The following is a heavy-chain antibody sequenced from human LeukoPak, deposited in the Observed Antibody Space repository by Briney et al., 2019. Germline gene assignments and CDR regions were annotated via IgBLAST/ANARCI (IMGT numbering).Heavy chain of an antibody. CDR2: ISSSSSTI. CDR1: GFTFSSYS. V-gene: IGHV3-48*01. Sequence: GGSLRLSCAASGFTFSSYSMNWVRQAPGKGLEWISYISSSSSTIYYADSVKGRLTISRDNAKNSLYLQMNSLRAEDTAVYYCAKCIVGATAPFDYWGQGTLVTVSS. J-gene: IGHJ4*02. CDR3: AKCIVGATAPFDY. D-gene: IGHD1-26*01.